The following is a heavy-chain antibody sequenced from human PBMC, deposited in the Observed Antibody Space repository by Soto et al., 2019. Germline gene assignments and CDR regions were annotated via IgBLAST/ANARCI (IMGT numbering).Heavy chain of an antibody. CDR2: IYPGDSDT. CDR1: GYSFTSYW. Sequence: GESLKISCKGSGYSFTSYWIGWVRQMPGKGLEWMGIIYPGDSDTRYSPSFQGQVTISADKSISTAYLQWSSLKASDTAMYYCARLLQMNVPYSSSSRPYGMDVWGQGTTVTVSS. J-gene: IGHJ6*02. D-gene: IGHD6-6*01. V-gene: IGHV5-51*01. CDR3: ARLLQMNVPYSSSSRPYGMDV.